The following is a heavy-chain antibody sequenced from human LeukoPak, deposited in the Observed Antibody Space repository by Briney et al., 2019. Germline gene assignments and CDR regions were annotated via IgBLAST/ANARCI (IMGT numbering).Heavy chain of an antibody. V-gene: IGHV4-34*01. CDR1: GGSFSGYY. Sequence: SETLSLTCAVYGGSFSGYYWSWIRQPPGKGLEWIGEINHSGSTNYNPSLKSRVTISVDTSKNQFSLKLSSVTAADTAVYYCARGTRWLQLNAFDIWGQGTMVTVSS. J-gene: IGHJ3*02. D-gene: IGHD5-12*01. CDR3: ARGTRWLQLNAFDI. CDR2: INHSGST.